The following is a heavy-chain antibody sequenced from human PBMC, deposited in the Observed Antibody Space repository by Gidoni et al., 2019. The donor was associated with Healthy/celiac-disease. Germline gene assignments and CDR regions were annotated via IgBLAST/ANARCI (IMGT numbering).Heavy chain of an antibody. V-gene: IGHV4-34*01. CDR1: GGSFSGYY. D-gene: IGHD2-21*02. CDR3: ARNCGGDCTEYYFDY. Sequence: QAQLQQWGAGLLKPSETLSLTCAVYGGSFSGYYWSWIRQPPGKGLEWIGEINHSGSTNYNPSLKSRVTISVDTSKNQFSLKLSSVTAADTAVYYCARNCGGDCTEYYFDYWGQGTLVTVSS. J-gene: IGHJ4*02. CDR2: INHSGST.